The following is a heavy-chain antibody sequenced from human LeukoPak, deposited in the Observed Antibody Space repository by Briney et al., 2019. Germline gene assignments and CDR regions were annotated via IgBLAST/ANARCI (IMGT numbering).Heavy chain of an antibody. V-gene: IGHV1-2*02. D-gene: IGHD3-3*01. CDR1: GYTFTGYY. Sequence: ASVKVSCKASGYTFTGYYMHWVRQAPGQGLEWMGWINPNSGGTNYAQKFQGRVTMTRDTSISTAYMELSRLRSDDTAVYYCARDLSTAKYYDFWSGYYGVDYWGQGTLVTVSP. J-gene: IGHJ4*02. CDR3: ARDLSTAKYYDFWSGYYGVDY. CDR2: INPNSGGT.